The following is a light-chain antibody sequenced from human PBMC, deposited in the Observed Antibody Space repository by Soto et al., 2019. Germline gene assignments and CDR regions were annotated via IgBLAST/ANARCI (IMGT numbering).Light chain of an antibody. J-gene: IGKJ4*01. V-gene: IGKV1-5*01. CDR3: QQYDNYPLT. Sequence: DIQMTQSPGTLSASVGDRGTITCRASQSVRSWLAWYQQKPGTAPKLLIFDASRLESGAPSRFSGSASGTEFTLTISSLQPDDFATYYCQQYDNYPLTIGGGAKVDIK. CDR2: DAS. CDR1: QSVRSW.